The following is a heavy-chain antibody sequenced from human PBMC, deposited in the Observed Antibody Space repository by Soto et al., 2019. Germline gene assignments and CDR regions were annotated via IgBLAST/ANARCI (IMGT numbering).Heavy chain of an antibody. CDR2: IYHSVST. J-gene: IGHJ6*01. Sequence: QLQLQESGSGLVKPSQTLSLTCAVSGGSISSGGYSWSWIRQPPGKGMVWIGNIYHSVSTDYNPSMKLRVTMPVDRSKNAFSLKLSSVTAADTAVYYCATVNYADVWGSYRPYGMDVWGQGTTVTVSS. CDR3: ATVNYADVWGSYRPYGMDV. CDR1: GGSISSGGYS. V-gene: IGHV4-30-2*01. D-gene: IGHD3-16*02.